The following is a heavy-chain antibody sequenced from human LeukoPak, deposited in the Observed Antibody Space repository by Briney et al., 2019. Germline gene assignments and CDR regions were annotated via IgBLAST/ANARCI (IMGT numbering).Heavy chain of an antibody. Sequence: PGGSLRLSCAASGFTFSSYSMNWVRQAPGKGLEWVSYISSSSSTIYYADSVKGRFTISRDNAKNSLYLQMNSLRAEDTAVYYCAREGLRFLEWPKGMDVWGKGTTVTVSS. V-gene: IGHV3-48*01. D-gene: IGHD3-3*01. CDR2: ISSSSSTI. CDR1: GFTFSSYS. CDR3: AREGLRFLEWPKGMDV. J-gene: IGHJ6*03.